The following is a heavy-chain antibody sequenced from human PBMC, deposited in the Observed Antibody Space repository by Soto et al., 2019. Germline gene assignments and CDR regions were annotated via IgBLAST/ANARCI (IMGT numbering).Heavy chain of an antibody. V-gene: IGHV4-39*01. D-gene: IGHD3-10*01. J-gene: IGHJ4*02. CDR2: IYYSGST. Sequence: SETVSLTCTVSGGSISSSSYYWGWIRQPPGKGLEWIGSIYYSGSTYYNPSLKSRVTISVDTSKNQFSLKLSSVTAADTAVYYCATNWGTYYYGSGSYYNVDYWGQGTLVTVSS. CDR1: GGSISSSSYY. CDR3: ATNWGTYYYGSGSYYNVDY.